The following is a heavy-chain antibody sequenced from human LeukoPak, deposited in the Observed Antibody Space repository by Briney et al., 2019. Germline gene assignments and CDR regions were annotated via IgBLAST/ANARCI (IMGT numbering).Heavy chain of an antibody. CDR1: GDSISSGDYS. CDR2: ISYIGST. J-gene: IGHJ3*01. CDR3: ASDSISMNAFDA. Sequence: PSETLSLTCAVSGDSISSGDYSWSWIRQPPGRGLEWIGYISYIGSTNYNPSLKSRVTISIDTSKNEVSLMLTSVTAADTAVYYCASDSISMNAFDAWGQGTMVTVSS. V-gene: IGHV4-61*08. D-gene: IGHD3-22*01.